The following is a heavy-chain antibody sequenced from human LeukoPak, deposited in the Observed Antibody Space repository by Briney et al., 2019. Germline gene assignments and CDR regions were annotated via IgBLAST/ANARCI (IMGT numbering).Heavy chain of an antibody. CDR3: ARELGIVVVPAALPPDY. Sequence: GGSLRLSCAASGFTFSNYWMTWVRQAPGKGLEWVANIKQDGSEEYYVDSVKGRFTISRENAQNSLYLQMNSLRAEDTAVYYCARELGIVVVPAALPPDYWGQGTLVTVSS. D-gene: IGHD2-2*03. V-gene: IGHV3-7*01. CDR2: IKQDGSEE. CDR1: GFTFSNYW. J-gene: IGHJ4*02.